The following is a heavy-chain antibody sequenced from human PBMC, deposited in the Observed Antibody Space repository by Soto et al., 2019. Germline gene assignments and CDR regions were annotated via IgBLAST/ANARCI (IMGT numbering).Heavy chain of an antibody. J-gene: IGHJ2*01. CDR2: IYHSGST. CDR1: GYSISSGYY. V-gene: IGHV4-38-2*02. Sequence: SETLSLTCTVSGYSISSGYYWGWIRQPPGKGLEWIGRIYHSGSTYYNPSLKSRVTISVDTSKNQFSLKLSSVTAADTAVYYCARIGDRGYSSSWYWYFDLWGRGTLVTVSS. D-gene: IGHD6-13*01. CDR3: ARIGDRGYSSSWYWYFDL.